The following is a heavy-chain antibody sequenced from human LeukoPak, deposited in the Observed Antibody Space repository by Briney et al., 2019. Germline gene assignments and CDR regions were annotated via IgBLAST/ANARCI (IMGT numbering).Heavy chain of an antibody. CDR2: IKQDGSEK. V-gene: IGHV3-7*01. J-gene: IGHJ6*03. CDR3: ARDEGPGDYYYYYYMDV. Sequence: GGALRLSCAASGFTFSSYWMCWLGQAPGKGLEWVANIKQDGSEKYYVDSVKGRFTISRDNAKNSLYLQMNSLRAEDTAVYYCARDEGPGDYYYYYYMDVWGKGTTVTVSS. CDR1: GFTFSSYW. D-gene: IGHD3-10*01.